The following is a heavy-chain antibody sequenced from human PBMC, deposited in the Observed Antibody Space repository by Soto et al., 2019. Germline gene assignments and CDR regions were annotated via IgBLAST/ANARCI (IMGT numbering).Heavy chain of an antibody. Sequence: GGSLRLSCAASGFTFISYEMNWFRHSPGKGREWVSYISSSGSTIYYADSVKGRFTISRDNAKNSLYLQMNSLRAEDTAVYYCARDAVASDFWSGYSYYYYYYGMDVWGQGTTVTVSS. V-gene: IGHV3-48*03. D-gene: IGHD3-3*01. J-gene: IGHJ6*02. CDR2: ISSSGSTI. CDR1: GFTFISYE. CDR3: ARDAVASDFWSGYSYYYYYYGMDV.